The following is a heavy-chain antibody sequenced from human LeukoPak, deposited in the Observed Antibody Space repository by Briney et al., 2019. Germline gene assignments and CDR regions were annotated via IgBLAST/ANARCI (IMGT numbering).Heavy chain of an antibody. CDR2: IYASGST. J-gene: IGHJ4*02. Sequence: PSETLSLTCTVSGGSISSYYWSWIRQPAGKGLECIGRIYASGSTSYNPSLKSRLTMSVDTSKNQFSLKLSSVTAADTAVYYCARGILNPSGWYHLDYWGQGTLVTVSS. V-gene: IGHV4-4*07. CDR3: ARGILNPSGWYHLDY. CDR1: GGSISSYY. D-gene: IGHD6-19*01.